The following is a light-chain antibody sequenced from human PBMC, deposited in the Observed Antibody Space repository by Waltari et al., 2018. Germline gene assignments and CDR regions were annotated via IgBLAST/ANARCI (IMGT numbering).Light chain of an antibody. V-gene: IGLV6-57*04. CDR1: RGSIASNY. CDR3: QSYYGTDWV. Sequence: NFMLTQPHSVSESPGKTVIISCTRRRGSIASNYVQWYQHRPGSAPTTFIYENNQRPSGVSDRFSGSIDSSSNSAPLTISGLKAEDEADYYCQSYYGTDWVFGGGTKLTVL. J-gene: IGLJ3*02. CDR2: ENN.